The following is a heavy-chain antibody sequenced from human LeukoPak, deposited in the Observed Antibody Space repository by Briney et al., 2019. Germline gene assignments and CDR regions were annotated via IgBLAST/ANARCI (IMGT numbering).Heavy chain of an antibody. CDR1: GFTFSNSA. CDR3: ARQLTGDPVDY. D-gene: IGHD7-27*01. V-gene: IGHV3-23*01. J-gene: IGHJ4*02. CDR2: LSGSGITT. Sequence: PGGSLRLSCAASGFTFSNSAMSWVRQAPGKGLEWVSTLSGSGITTYYADSVKGRFTISRDNSKNTLYLQMNSLRAEDTAVYYCARQLTGDPVDYWGQGTLVTVSS.